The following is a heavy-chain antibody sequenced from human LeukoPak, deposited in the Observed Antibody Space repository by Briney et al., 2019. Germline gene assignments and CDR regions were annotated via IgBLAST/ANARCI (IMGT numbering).Heavy chain of an antibody. CDR1: GGTFSSHA. CDR2: VIPIFGIA. Sequence: SVKVSCKASGGTFSSHAISWVRQAPGQGLEWMGRVIPIFGIANYAQKFQGRVTITADKSTSTAYMELSSLRSEDTAVYYCARDIVGATTGWFDPWGQGTLVTVSS. CDR3: ARDIVGATTGWFDP. J-gene: IGHJ5*02. D-gene: IGHD1-26*01. V-gene: IGHV1-69*04.